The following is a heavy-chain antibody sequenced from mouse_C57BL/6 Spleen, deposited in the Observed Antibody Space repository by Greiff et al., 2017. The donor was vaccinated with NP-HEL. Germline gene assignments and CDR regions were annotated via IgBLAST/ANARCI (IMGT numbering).Heavy chain of an antibody. V-gene: IGHV2-9-1*01. J-gene: IGHJ3*01. CDR3: ARKEGHYDVAWFAY. CDR1: GFSLTSYA. D-gene: IGHD2-4*01. Sequence: VQRVESGPGLVAPSQSLSITCTVSGFSLTSYAISWVRQPPGKGLEWLGVIWTGGGTNYNSALKSRLSISKDNSKSQVFLKMNSLQTDDTARYYCARKEGHYDVAWFAYWGQGTLVTVSA. CDR2: IWTGGGT.